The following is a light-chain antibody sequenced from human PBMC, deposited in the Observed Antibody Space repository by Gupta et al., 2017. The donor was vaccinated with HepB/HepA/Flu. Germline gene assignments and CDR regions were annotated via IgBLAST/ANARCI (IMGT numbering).Light chain of an antibody. CDR3: LQYKNLRLT. V-gene: IGKV1-33*01. J-gene: IGKJ4*02. CDR1: QDIRKY. Sequence: DIQLTPSPSSLSASVGDRVTITCQASQDIRKYLNWYQQKPGKAPKLLIYDASNLETGVPSRFTRSASGTDWTGTMSSLHSEDCATDDGLQYKNLRLTFAGGIKVKIK. CDR2: DAS.